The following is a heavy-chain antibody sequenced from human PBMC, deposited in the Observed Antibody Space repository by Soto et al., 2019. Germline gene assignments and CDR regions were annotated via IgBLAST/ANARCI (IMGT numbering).Heavy chain of an antibody. CDR2: IYYSGST. V-gene: IGHV4-39*01. J-gene: IGHJ6*02. Sequence: CTVSGGSISSSSYYWGWIRQPPGKGLEWSGSIYYSGSTYYNPSLKSRVTISVDTSKNQFSLKLSSVTAADTAVYYCARHNWRTARPGARGMDVWGQGTTVTVSS. D-gene: IGHD5-18*01. CDR1: GGSISSSSYY. CDR3: ARHNWRTARPGARGMDV.